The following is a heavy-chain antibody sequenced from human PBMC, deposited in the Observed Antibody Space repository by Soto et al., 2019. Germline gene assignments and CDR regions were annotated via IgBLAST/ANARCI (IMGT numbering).Heavy chain of an antibody. CDR3: VVGYCSSTSCYYHDY. J-gene: IGHJ4*02. D-gene: IGHD2-2*01. CDR1: GFTFSSYG. Sequence: GGSLRLSCAASGFTFSSYGMHWVRQAPGKGLEWVAVIWYDGSNKYYADSVKGRFTISRDNSKNTLYLQMNSLRAEDTAVYYCVVGYCSSTSCYYHDYWGQGTLVTVSS. V-gene: IGHV3-33*01. CDR2: IWYDGSNK.